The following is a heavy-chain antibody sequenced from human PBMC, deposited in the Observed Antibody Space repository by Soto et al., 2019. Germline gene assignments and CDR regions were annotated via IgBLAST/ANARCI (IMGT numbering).Heavy chain of an antibody. V-gene: IGHV3-15*07. CDR2: IKSKTDGGTT. J-gene: IGHJ6*02. CDR1: GFTFSNAW. D-gene: IGHD3-16*02. Sequence: EVQLVESGGGLVKPGGSLRLSCAASGFTFSNAWMNWARQAPGKGLEWVGRIKSKTDGGTTDYAAPVKGRFTISRDDSKNTLYLQMNSLKTEDTAVYYCTTGIRAFGGVIVYYYYYGMDVWGQGTTVTVSS. CDR3: TTGIRAFGGVIVYYYYYGMDV.